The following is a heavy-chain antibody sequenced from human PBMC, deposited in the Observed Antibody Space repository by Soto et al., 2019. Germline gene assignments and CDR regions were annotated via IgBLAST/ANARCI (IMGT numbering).Heavy chain of an antibody. CDR1: GGTFSVYY. J-gene: IGHJ4*02. CDR3: ARIWIFGVVLDY. CDR2: INHSGST. V-gene: IGHV4-34*01. Sequence: SETLALTCAVYGGTFSVYYWSWIRQRPGKGLEWIGEINHSGSTNYNPSLKSRVTISVDTSKNQFSLKLSSVTAADTAVYYCARIWIFGVVLDYWGQGTLVTVSS. D-gene: IGHD3-3*01.